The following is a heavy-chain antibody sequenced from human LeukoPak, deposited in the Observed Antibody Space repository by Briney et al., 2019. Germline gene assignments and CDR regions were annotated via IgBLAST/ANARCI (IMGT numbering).Heavy chain of an antibody. V-gene: IGHV4-34*01. CDR2: INHSGST. J-gene: IGHJ4*02. D-gene: IGHD6-6*01. CDR1: GGSFSGYY. CDR3: ARQSRPHYFDY. Sequence: SETLSLTCAVYGGSFSGYYWSWIRQPPGKGLEWIGEINHSGSTNYNPSLKSRVTISVDTSKNQFSLKLSSVTAADTAVYYCARQSRPHYFDYWGQATLVTVSS.